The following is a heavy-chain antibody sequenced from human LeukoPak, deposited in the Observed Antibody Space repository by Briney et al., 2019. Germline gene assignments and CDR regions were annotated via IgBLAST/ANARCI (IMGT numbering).Heavy chain of an antibody. V-gene: IGHV3-21*03. CDR2: ISSSSIYI. CDR1: GFTFSSYS. Sequence: GGSLRLSCAASGFTFSSYSINWARQAPGGGLEWVSPISSSSIYIYYADSVKGRFTISRDNQKNSLYLQMNRVSAEDTAVYYCARSYGSGSQDAFDIWGQGTMVTVSS. CDR3: ARSYGSGSQDAFDI. J-gene: IGHJ3*02. D-gene: IGHD3-10*01.